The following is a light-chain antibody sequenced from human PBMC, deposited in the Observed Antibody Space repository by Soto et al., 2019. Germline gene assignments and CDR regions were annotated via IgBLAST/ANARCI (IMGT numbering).Light chain of an antibody. CDR2: GAS. CDR1: QSVSNNY. V-gene: IGKV3-20*01. J-gene: IGKJ1*01. Sequence: EIVLTQSPGTLSLSPGERATLSCRASQSVSNNYLAWYQQKPGQAPRLLIYGASNRATGNPDRFSGSGSETDFTLTIRRLEPVDFAVYYCQEYGSPGTFGQGTKVEIK. CDR3: QEYGSPGT.